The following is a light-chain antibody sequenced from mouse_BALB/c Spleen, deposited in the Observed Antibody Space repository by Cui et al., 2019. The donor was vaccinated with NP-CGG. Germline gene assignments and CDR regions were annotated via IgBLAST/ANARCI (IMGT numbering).Light chain of an antibody. CDR1: TGAVTPSNY. CDR3: ALWYSNHWV. V-gene: IGLV1*01. Sequence: QAVVTQESALTTSPGETVTLTCRSSTGAVTPSNYANWVQEKPDHLFTGLIGGTNNRPPGVPARFSGSLNGDKAALTITGAQTEDEAIYFCALWYSNHWVFGGGTKLTVL. J-gene: IGLJ1*01. CDR2: GTN.